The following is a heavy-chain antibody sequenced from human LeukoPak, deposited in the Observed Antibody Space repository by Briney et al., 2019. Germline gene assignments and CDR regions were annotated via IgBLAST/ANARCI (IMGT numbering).Heavy chain of an antibody. Sequence: GGSLRLSCAASGFTFSTFAISWVRQAPGRGLEWVSAISRSGDSTYYAGSVKGRFTISRDNFKNAVDLQMNSLRAEDTAIYYCAREKTTVVTPGVDYWGQGTLVTVSS. CDR2: ISRSGDST. J-gene: IGHJ4*02. V-gene: IGHV3-23*01. D-gene: IGHD4-23*01. CDR1: GFTFSTFA. CDR3: AREKTTVVTPGVDY.